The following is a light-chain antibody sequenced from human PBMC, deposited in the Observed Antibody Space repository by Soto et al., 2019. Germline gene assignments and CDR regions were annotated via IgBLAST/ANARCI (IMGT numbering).Light chain of an antibody. CDR2: GAS. CDR3: QQYNTWYT. CDR1: QSVSSN. V-gene: IGKV3-15*01. J-gene: IGKJ2*01. Sequence: EIVMTQSPATMSVSPGDRATLSCRASQSVSSNLAWYQQKPGQAPRLLIYGASSRATSIPASFSGSGSGTEFTLTISRLQAADFAVYYCQQYNTWYTFGQGTKLEIK.